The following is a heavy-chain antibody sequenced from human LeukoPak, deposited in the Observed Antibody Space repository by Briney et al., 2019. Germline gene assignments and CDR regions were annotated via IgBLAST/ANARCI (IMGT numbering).Heavy chain of an antibody. J-gene: IGHJ5*02. CDR1: GYTFTGYY. CDR2: INPNSGGT. Sequence: GASVKVSCKASGYTFTGYYMHWVRQAPGQGLEWMGWINPNSGGTNYAQKFQGRVTITRNTSISTAYMELSSLRSEDTAVYYCARGGYYDFWSGYYPPENWFDPWGQGTLVTVSS. CDR3: ARGGYYDFWSGYYPPENWFDP. V-gene: IGHV1-2*02. D-gene: IGHD3-3*01.